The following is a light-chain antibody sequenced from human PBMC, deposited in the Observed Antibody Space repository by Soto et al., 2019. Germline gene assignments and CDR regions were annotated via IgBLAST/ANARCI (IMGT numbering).Light chain of an antibody. CDR3: QQYNDWPPLT. V-gene: IGKV3-15*01. CDR2: TTS. CDR1: QSVGAR. Sequence: EVVMTQSPATLSVSPGERATLSCRASQSVGARLAWYQQKPGQPPRLLMYTTSIRASGVPPRLSGSGSGTEFTLTISSLQSEDFAVYYCQQYNDWPPLTFGGGTTVEIK. J-gene: IGKJ4*01.